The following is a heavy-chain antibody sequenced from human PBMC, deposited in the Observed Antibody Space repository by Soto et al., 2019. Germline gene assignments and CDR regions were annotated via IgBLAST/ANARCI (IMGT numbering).Heavy chain of an antibody. D-gene: IGHD2-2*01. Sequence: QVQLQQWGAGLLKPSETLSLTCAVYGGSFSGYYWSWIRQPPGKGLEWIGEINHSGSTNYNPSLKSRVTISVDTSKNQFSLKLSSVTAADTAVYYCARGRKWGGCSSTSCYRPSLVPARRINWFDPWGQGTLVTVSS. CDR3: ARGRKWGGCSSTSCYRPSLVPARRINWFDP. CDR2: INHSGST. CDR1: GGSFSGYY. J-gene: IGHJ5*02. V-gene: IGHV4-34*01.